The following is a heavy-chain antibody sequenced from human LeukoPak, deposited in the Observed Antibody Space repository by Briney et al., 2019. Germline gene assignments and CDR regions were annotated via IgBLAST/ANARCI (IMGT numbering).Heavy chain of an antibody. CDR2: IIPIFGTA. CDR3: ARVGCSGGSCYSRMYYFDY. D-gene: IGHD2-15*01. J-gene: IGHJ4*02. Sequence: GASVKVSCKASGGTFISYAISWVRQAPGQGLEWMGGIIPIFGTANYAQKFQGRVTITADESASTAYMELSSLRSEDTAVYYCARVGCSGGSCYSRMYYFDYWGQGTLVTVSS. CDR1: GGTFISYA. V-gene: IGHV1-69*13.